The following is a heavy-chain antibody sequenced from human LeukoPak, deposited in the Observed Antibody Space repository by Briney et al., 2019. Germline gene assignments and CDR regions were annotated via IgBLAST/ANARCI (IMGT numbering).Heavy chain of an antibody. J-gene: IGHJ4*02. CDR2: ISSSDNTI. CDR1: GFAFSDYS. V-gene: IGHV3-48*02. D-gene: IGHD5-18*01. Sequence: GRSLRLSCAASGFAFSDYSMNWVRQAPGKGLEWVSYISSSDNTIHCADSVKGRFTISRDNAKNSLYLEMNSLRDEDTAVYYCARVHRGYSYGRLDYWGQGTLVTVSS. CDR3: ARVHRGYSYGRLDY.